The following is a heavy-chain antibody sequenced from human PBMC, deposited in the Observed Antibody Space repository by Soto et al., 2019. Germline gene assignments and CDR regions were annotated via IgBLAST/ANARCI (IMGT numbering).Heavy chain of an antibody. CDR1: GYTFTSYA. D-gene: IGHD2-21*02. CDR3: ARAWVVVTAPDY. CDR2: INAGNGNT. J-gene: IGHJ4*02. Sequence: QVQLVQSGAEEKQPGASVKVSCKASGYTFTSYAMHWVRQAPGQRLEWMGWINAGNGNTKYSQKFLGRVTITRDTSASTAYMELSSLRSEDTAVYYCARAWVVVTAPDYWGQGTLVTVSS. V-gene: IGHV1-3*05.